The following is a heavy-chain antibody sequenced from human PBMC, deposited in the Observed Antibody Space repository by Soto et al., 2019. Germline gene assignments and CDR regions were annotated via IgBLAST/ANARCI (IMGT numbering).Heavy chain of an antibody. CDR3: AKDEIVVPRPYFDY. CDR1: GFTFSSYA. D-gene: IGHD3-22*01. V-gene: IGHV3-23*01. Sequence: GGSLRLSCAASGFTFSSYAMSWVRQAPGKGLEWVSAISGSGGSTYYADSVKGRFTISRGNSKNTLYLQMNSLRAEDTAVYYCAKDEIVVPRPYFDYWGQGTRVTVAS. J-gene: IGHJ4*02. CDR2: ISGSGGST.